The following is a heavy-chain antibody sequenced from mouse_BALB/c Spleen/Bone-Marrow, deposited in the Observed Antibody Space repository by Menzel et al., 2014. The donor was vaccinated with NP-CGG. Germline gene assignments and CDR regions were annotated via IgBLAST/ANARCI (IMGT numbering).Heavy chain of an antibody. CDR1: GFTFSSYG. D-gene: IGHD4-1*02. CDR2: INNGGTYT. Sequence: EVQLVESGGDLVKPGGSLKLSCAASGFTFSSYGMSWVRQTLDKRLEWVATINNGGTYTYYPDSVKGRFTISRDNAKNTLYLQMSSLKSEDTAMYYCALNWDSAYWGQGTLVTVSA. V-gene: IGHV5-6*01. CDR3: ALNWDSAY. J-gene: IGHJ3*01.